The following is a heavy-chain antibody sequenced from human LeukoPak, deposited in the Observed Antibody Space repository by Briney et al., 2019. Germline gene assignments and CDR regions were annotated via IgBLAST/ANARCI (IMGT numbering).Heavy chain of an antibody. CDR2: ISGTTNNI. J-gene: IGHJ4*02. V-gene: IGHV3-48*04. Sequence: GGSLRLSCAASGFTFSGYNMNWVRQAPGKGLEWVSYISGTTNNIHYADSVKGRFTISRDNAKNSLYLQMNSLRAEDTAVYYCARRGSGVSPNFDYWGQGTLVTVSS. CDR1: GFTFSGYN. D-gene: IGHD3-10*01. CDR3: ARRGSGVSPNFDY.